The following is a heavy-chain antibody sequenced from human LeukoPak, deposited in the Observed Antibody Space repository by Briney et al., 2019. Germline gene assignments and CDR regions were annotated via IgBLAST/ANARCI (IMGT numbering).Heavy chain of an antibody. CDR3: ARGRRRMTTCYYYMDV. CDR1: GGSISSYY. V-gene: IGHV4-4*07. J-gene: IGHJ6*03. CDR2: IYTSGST. Sequence: SETLSLTCTVSGGSISSYYWSWIRQPAGKGLEWIGRIYTSGSTNYNPSLKSRVTISVDTSKNQFSLKLSSVTAADTAVYYCARGRRRMTTCYYYMDVWGKGTTVTVSS. D-gene: IGHD4-17*01.